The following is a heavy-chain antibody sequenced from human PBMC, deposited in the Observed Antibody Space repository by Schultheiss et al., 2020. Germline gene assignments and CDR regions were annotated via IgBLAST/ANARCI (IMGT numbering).Heavy chain of an antibody. D-gene: IGHD2-15*01. J-gene: IGHJ4*02. CDR3: ARLVVAASLFDY. Sequence: GGSLRLSCAASGFTFSSYAMSWVRQAPGKGLEWVSAISGNGGTTYYAASVKGRFTISRDNSKNTLSLEMNSLRADDTAVYYCARLVVAASLFDYWGQGTLVTVSS. CDR2: ISGNGGTT. CDR1: GFTFSSYA. V-gene: IGHV3-23*01.